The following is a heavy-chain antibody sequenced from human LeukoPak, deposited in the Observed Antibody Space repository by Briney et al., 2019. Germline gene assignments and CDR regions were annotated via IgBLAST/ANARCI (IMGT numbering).Heavy chain of an antibody. V-gene: IGHV1-46*01. D-gene: IGHD3-10*01. CDR1: GYTFSSYY. CDR3: ARVPGGEGTADDY. Sequence: ASVKVSCKASGYTFSSYYMHWVRQAPGQGLEWMGITNPSAGSTIYAQKFQGRFTMTRDTSTSTVYMELSSLRSEDTAVYYCARVPGGEGTADDYWGQGTLVSVSS. CDR2: TNPSAGST. J-gene: IGHJ4*02.